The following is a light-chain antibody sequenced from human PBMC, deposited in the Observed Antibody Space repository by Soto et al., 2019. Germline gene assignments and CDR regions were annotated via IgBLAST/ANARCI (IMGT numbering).Light chain of an antibody. CDR2: GAS. CDR3: QQYGSSPPIT. Sequence: EIVMTPSPATLSVSPGARATLSCRASLKISTNLAWYQQKPGQAPRLLIYGASNRATGIPDRFSGSGSGADFTLSIDRLEPEDFAVYYCQQYGSSPPITFGQGTRLEIK. CDR1: LKISTN. V-gene: IGKV3-20*01. J-gene: IGKJ5*01.